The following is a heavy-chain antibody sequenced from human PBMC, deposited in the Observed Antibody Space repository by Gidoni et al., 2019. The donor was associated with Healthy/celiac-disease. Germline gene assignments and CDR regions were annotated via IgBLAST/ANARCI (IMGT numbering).Heavy chain of an antibody. D-gene: IGHD2-15*01. CDR3: ARVYCSGGSCDAPFDY. CDR1: GYSISSGYY. Sequence: QVQLQESGPGLVKPSETLSLTCAVSGYSISSGYYWGWIRQPPGKGLEWIGSIYHSGSTYYNPSLKSRVTISVDTSKNQFSLKLSSVTAADTAVYYCARVYCSGGSCDAPFDYWGQGTLVTVSS. CDR2: IYHSGST. V-gene: IGHV4-38-2*01. J-gene: IGHJ4*02.